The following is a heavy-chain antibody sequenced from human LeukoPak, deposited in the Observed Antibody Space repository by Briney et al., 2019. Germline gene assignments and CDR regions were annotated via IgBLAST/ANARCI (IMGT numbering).Heavy chain of an antibody. CDR2: FDSEDGET. D-gene: IGHD3-22*01. CDR1: GYTLTEIS. Sequence: GASVKVSCKVSGYTLTEISMHWVRQAPGKGLEWVGGFDSEDGETIYAQKFQGRISMTEDTSTETAYMELNSLRSEDTAVYYCATPRVNYYYDGTGYGFDHWGQGTLVTVSS. V-gene: IGHV1-24*01. J-gene: IGHJ5*02. CDR3: ATPRVNYYYDGTGYGFDH.